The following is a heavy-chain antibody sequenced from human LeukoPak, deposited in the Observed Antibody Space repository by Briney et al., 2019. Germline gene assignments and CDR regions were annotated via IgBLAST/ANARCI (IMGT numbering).Heavy chain of an antibody. D-gene: IGHD3-16*01. CDR2: NYYSGNT. Sequence: SETLSLTCTVSGGSISSYFWSWIRPPPGKGLEWIGYNYYSGNTNYNPSLKGRGTISVDKAKDQFSLTVYSLTPADPALYLFSRHGQGPLIPLDYWGQRILVTVS. CDR3: SRHGQGPLIPLDY. CDR1: GGSISSYF. J-gene: IGHJ4*02. V-gene: IGHV4-59*08.